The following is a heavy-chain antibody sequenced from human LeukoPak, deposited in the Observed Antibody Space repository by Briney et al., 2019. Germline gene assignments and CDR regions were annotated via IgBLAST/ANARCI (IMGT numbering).Heavy chain of an antibody. CDR1: GGSISSYY. D-gene: IGHD6-19*01. V-gene: IGHV4-59*08. CDR2: IYFVGST. CDR3: AREAVAGASFDL. Sequence: AETLSLTCTVSGGSISSYYWSWIRQPPGKGLEWIGYIYFVGSTNSNPSLKSRVTVSVDTSKNQFSLKLSSVTAADTAVYYCAREAVAGASFDLWGRGTLVIFSA. J-gene: IGHJ2*01.